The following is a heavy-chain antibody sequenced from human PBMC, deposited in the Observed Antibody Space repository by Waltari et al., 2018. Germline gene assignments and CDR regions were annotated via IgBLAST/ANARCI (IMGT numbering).Heavy chain of an antibody. Sequence: SVSGARQAAGNGLGWIGQDDRSGRNNCTRSVTSRVSVSLDTSIDQFCLKVTSATAADTALYYCARDRGRGLYLDSWGQGTLVTVSP. D-gene: IGHD2-15*01. CDR2: DDRSGRN. V-gene: IGHV4-4*02. CDR3: ARDRGRGLYLDS. CDR1: S. J-gene: IGHJ4*02.